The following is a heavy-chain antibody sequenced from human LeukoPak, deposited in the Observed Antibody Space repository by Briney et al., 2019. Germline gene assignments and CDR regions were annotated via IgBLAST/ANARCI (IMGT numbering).Heavy chain of an antibody. J-gene: IGHJ4*02. CDR2: TYSSGST. V-gene: IGHV4-39*07. CDR3: VSIASSSWYRNDS. CDR1: GGSISSSVTN. Sequence: SETLSLTCSVSGGSISSSVTNWDWIRQPPGEGLEWIGSTYSSGSTYYNPSLKSRVTISLDTSNNQFSLRLSSVTAADTAVYYCVSIASSSWYRNDSWGQGTLVTVSS. D-gene: IGHD6-13*01.